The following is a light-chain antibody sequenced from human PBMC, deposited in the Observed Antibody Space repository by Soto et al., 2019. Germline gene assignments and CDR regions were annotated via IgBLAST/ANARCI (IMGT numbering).Light chain of an antibody. Sequence: DIQMTQSPSTLSASIGDRVTITCRSSQSISRWLAWYQQKPGKAPKVLIYDASRLESGVPSRFSGSGSGTAFTLTISSLQPDDFATYYCQQYNNYSPTWTVGRGTKVEIK. CDR1: QSISRW. CDR2: DAS. J-gene: IGKJ1*01. CDR3: QQYNNYSPTWT. V-gene: IGKV1-5*01.